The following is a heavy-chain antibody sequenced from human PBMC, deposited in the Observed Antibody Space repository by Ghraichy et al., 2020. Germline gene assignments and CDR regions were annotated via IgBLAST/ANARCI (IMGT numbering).Heavy chain of an antibody. CDR1: GFTFSSYS. V-gene: IGHV3-21*01. CDR3: ARDYGSSLRYYGMDV. D-gene: IGHD6-6*01. CDR2: ISSSSSYI. Sequence: GGSLRLSCAASGFTFSSYSMNWVRQAPGKGLEWVSSISSSSSYIYYADSVKGRFTISRDNAKNSLYLQMNSLRAEDTAVYYCARDYGSSLRYYGMDVWGQGTTVTVSS. J-gene: IGHJ6*02.